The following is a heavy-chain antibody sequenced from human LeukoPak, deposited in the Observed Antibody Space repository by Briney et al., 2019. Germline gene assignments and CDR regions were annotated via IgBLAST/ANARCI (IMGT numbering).Heavy chain of an antibody. Sequence: GGSLRLSCAASGFTFSSYAMSWVRQAPGKGLEWVSAISGSGGSTYYADSVKGRFTISRDNSKNTLCLQMNSLRAEDTAVYYCARADYGGNQNYYYYYMDVWGKGTTVTVSS. CDR1: GFTFSSYA. D-gene: IGHD4-23*01. CDR3: ARADYGGNQNYYYYYMDV. CDR2: ISGSGGST. J-gene: IGHJ6*03. V-gene: IGHV3-23*01.